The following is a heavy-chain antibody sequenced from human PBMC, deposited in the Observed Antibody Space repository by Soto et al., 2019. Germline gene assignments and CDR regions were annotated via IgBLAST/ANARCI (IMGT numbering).Heavy chain of an antibody. J-gene: IGHJ6*02. D-gene: IGHD6-19*01. Sequence: GGSLRLSCAASGFTFSSYGMHWVRQAPGKGLEWVAVIWYDGSNKYYADSVKGRFTISRDNSKNTLYLQMNSLRAEDTAVYYCARDPVAVVEYYYYGMDVWGQGTTVTVSS. CDR1: GFTFSSYG. CDR3: ARDPVAVVEYYYYGMDV. V-gene: IGHV3-33*01. CDR2: IWYDGSNK.